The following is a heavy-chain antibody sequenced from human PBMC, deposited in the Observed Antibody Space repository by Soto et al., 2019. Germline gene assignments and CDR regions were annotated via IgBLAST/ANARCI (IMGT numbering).Heavy chain of an antibody. V-gene: IGHV1-2*04. CDR1: GYTFTGYY. CDR2: INPNRGGT. D-gene: IGHD2-2*01. CDR3: AKVGSSTRDDAFDI. J-gene: IGHJ3*02. Sequence: QGQLVQSGAEVKKPGASVKVSCKASGYTFTGYYMHWVRQAPGQGLEWMGWINPNRGGTNYAQKFQGWVTMTRDTSISTAYMELSRLRYDDTAVYYCAKVGSSTRDDAFDIWGRGTMVTLSS.